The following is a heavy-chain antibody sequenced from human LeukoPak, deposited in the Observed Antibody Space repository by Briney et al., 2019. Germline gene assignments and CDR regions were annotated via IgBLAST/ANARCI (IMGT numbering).Heavy chain of an antibody. V-gene: IGHV1-46*01. Sequence: GASVKVSCKASGYTFTSYYMHWVRQAPGQGLEWMGIINPSGGSTSYAQKFQGRVTMTRDTSTSTVYMELSSLRSEDTAVYYCARAGGFAGYMDVWGKGTTVTISS. CDR1: GYTFTSYY. CDR3: ARAGGFAGYMDV. D-gene: IGHD3-16*01. CDR2: INPSGGST. J-gene: IGHJ6*03.